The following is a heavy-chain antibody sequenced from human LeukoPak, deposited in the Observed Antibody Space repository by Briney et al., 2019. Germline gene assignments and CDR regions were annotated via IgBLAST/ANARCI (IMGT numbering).Heavy chain of an antibody. CDR3: ARGRVPGA. V-gene: IGHV4-59*01. J-gene: IGHJ4*02. CDR1: GVSITSYS. Sequence: SETLSLTCTVSGVSITSYSWSWIRQPPGRGLEWIGYIYHSGSTNSNPSLKSRVSISLDTSKNQFSLKLSSVTAADTAVYYCARGRVPGAWGQGTLVTVSS. D-gene: IGHD6-19*01. CDR2: IYHSGST.